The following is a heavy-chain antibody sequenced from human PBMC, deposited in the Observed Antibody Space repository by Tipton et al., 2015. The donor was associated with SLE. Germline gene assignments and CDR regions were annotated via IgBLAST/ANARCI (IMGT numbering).Heavy chain of an antibody. D-gene: IGHD5-18*01. CDR2: IYYSGST. CDR1: GGSISSSSYY. Sequence: TLSLTCTVSGGSISSSSYYWGWIRQPPGKGLEWIGSIYYSGSTYYNPSLKSRVTISVDTSKNQFSLTVSSVTAADTAVYYCARAPGQLWPWDYWGQGTLVTVSS. V-gene: IGHV4-39*07. CDR3: ARAPGQLWPWDY. J-gene: IGHJ4*02.